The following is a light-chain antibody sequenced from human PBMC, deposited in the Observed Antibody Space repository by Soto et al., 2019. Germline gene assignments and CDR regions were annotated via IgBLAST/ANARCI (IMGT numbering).Light chain of an antibody. V-gene: IGKV1-17*01. Sequence: DIPMTQSPSSLSASVGDRVTITCRASQGIRNDLGWFQQKPGKAPERLIYAALCLQSGVPSRFSGDGSGTEFALTITGLQPEDVATYYCLQYDSYPFTFGPGTKVDIK. J-gene: IGKJ3*01. CDR3: LQYDSYPFT. CDR1: QGIRND. CDR2: AAL.